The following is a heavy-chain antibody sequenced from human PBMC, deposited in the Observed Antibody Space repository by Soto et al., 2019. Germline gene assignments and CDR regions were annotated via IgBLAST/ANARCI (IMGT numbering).Heavy chain of an antibody. Sequence: EVQLVESGGTLVQPGGSLRLSCAASGFTFSSNGMNWVRQAPGKGLEWVSFISIGGSDIQYADSVKGRFTISRDDAKKSLSLQMNSLRDEDTAVYYCARDWGVYFYEVKTHIPHLDSWGRGTLVTVSS. CDR3: ARDWGVYFYEVKTHIPHLDS. D-gene: IGHD3-22*01. J-gene: IGHJ4*02. CDR2: ISIGGSDI. CDR1: GFTFSSNG. V-gene: IGHV3-48*02.